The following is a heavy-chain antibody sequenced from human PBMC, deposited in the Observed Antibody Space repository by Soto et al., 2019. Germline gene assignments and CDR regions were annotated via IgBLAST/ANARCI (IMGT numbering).Heavy chain of an antibody. J-gene: IGHJ6*02. CDR1: GFTFSSYG. CDR3: AREPPNYDILTGYYQVYYGMDV. V-gene: IGHV3-33*01. Sequence: GGSLRLSCAASGFTFSSYGVHWVRQAPGKGLEWVAVIWYDGSNKYYADSVKGRFTISRDNSKNTLYLQMNSLRAEDTAVYYCAREPPNYDILTGYYQVYYGMDVWGQGTTVTVSS. D-gene: IGHD3-9*01. CDR2: IWYDGSNK.